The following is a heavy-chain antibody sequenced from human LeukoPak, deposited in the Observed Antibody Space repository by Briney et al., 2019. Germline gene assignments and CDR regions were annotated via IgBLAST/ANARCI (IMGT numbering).Heavy chain of an antibody. CDR1: GYTFTSND. D-gene: IGHD1-26*01. V-gene: IGHV1-8*01. Sequence: GASVKVSCKASGYTFTSNDINWVRQATGQGLEWVGWMNPNSGNTGYAQKFQGRVTITRDTSITTAYMEMSSLRSEDTAVYYCARVVGATAGIIRFDAWGQGTLVTVSS. CDR2: MNPNSGNT. CDR3: ARVVGATAGIIRFDA. J-gene: IGHJ5*02.